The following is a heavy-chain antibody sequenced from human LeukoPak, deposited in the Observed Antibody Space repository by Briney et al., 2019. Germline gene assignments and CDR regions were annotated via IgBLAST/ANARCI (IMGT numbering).Heavy chain of an antibody. J-gene: IGHJ4*02. CDR1: GGSISSSSYY. CDR3: ARHVQAGQVDY. CDR2: IYYSGST. Sequence: KTSETLSLTCTVSGGSISSSSYYWGWIRQPPGKGLEWIGSIYYSGSTYYNPSLKSRVTISVDTSKNQFSLKLSSVTAADTAVYYCARHVQAGQVDYWGQGTLVTVSS. V-gene: IGHV4-39*01.